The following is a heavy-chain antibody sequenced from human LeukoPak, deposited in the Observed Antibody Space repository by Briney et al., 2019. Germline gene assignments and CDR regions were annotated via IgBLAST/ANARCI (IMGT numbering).Heavy chain of an antibody. CDR3: VRVLYCTNGVCYTGFDY. D-gene: IGHD2-8*01. CDR1: GFTFSSYW. V-gene: IGHV3-7*01. Sequence: GGSLRLSCAASGFTFSSYWMSWVRQAPGKGLEWVANIKQDGSEKYYVDSVKGRFTISRDNAKNSLYLQMNSLRAEDTAVYYCVRVLYCTNGVCYTGFDYWGQGTLVTVSS. J-gene: IGHJ4*02. CDR2: IKQDGSEK.